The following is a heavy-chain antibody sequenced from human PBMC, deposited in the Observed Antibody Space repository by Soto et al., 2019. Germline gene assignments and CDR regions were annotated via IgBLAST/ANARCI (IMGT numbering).Heavy chain of an antibody. V-gene: IGHV4-34*01. Sequence: PSETLSLTCTVSGGSFSGFFWTWIRQPPRKGLEWIGEINHSGTTNYNSSLKSRVTISQDMSENQFSLSLTSLTVADTAVYYCVRGQWLPRGEYWGQGTLVTVSS. J-gene: IGHJ4*02. CDR3: VRGQWLPRGEY. D-gene: IGHD6-19*01. CDR1: GGSFSGFF. CDR2: INHSGTT.